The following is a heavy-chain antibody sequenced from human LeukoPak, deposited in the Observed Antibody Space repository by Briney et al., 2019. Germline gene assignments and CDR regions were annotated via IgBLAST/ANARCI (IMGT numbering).Heavy chain of an antibody. CDR3: ARGAYGSDHDFDS. V-gene: IGHV3-30*03. J-gene: IGHJ4*02. Sequence: GGSLRLSCAASGFTFSTYGMHWLRQAPGKGLEWVAVISYGGINKYYADSVKGRFTISRDNSKRTLYLQMNGLRAEDTAVYYCARGAYGSDHDFDSWGQGTLVTVSS. CDR1: GFTFSTYG. D-gene: IGHD3-10*01. CDR2: ISYGGINK.